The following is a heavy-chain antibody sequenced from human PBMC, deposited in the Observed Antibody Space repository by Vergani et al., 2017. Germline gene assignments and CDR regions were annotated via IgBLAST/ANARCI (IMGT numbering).Heavy chain of an antibody. Sequence: QVQLVESGGGLVKPGGSLRLSCAASGFTFSDYYMSWLRQAPGKGLEWVSYISSSGSTIYYADSVKGRFTIARDNAKNSLYLQMNSLRAEDTAVYYCARSNMYYYDDDAFDIWGQGTMVTVSS. V-gene: IGHV3-11*01. CDR2: ISSSGSTI. CDR3: ARSNMYYYDDDAFDI. J-gene: IGHJ3*02. CDR1: GFTFSDYY. D-gene: IGHD3-22*01.